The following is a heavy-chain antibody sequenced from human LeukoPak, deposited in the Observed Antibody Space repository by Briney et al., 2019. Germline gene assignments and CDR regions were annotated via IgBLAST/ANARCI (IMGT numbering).Heavy chain of an antibody. CDR2: INPNSGGT. J-gene: IGHJ4*02. D-gene: IGHD6-13*01. Sequence: ASVKVSCKASGYTFTGYYMHWVRQAPGQGLEWMGWINPNSGGTNYAQKFQGRVTMTRDTSISTAYMELSRLRSDDRAVYYCARDIAAADYYFDYWGQGTLVTVSS. CDR1: GYTFTGYY. CDR3: ARDIAAADYYFDY. V-gene: IGHV1-2*02.